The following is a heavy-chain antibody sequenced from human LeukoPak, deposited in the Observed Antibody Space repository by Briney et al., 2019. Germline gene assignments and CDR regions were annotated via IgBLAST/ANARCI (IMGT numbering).Heavy chain of an antibody. CDR2: IYHSGST. D-gene: IGHD3-22*01. J-gene: IGHJ4*02. CDR3: ARGPPLGDSSGYPFDY. Sequence: PSETLSLTCTVSGGSISTYYWNWIRQPPGKGLEWIGYIYHSGSTNYNPSLKSRVTISVDTSKNQFSLKLSSVTAADTAVYYCARGPPLGDSSGYPFDYWGQGTLVTVSS. V-gene: IGHV4-59*12. CDR1: GGSISTYY.